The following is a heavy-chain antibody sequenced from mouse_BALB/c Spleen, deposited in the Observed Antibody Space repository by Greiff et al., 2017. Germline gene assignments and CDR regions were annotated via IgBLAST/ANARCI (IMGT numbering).Heavy chain of an antibody. CDR1: GYTFTSYV. V-gene: IGHV1-14*01. Sequence: VQLQQSGPELVKPGASVKMSCKASGYTFTSYVMHWVKQKPGQGLEWIGYINPYNDGTKYNEKFKGKATLTSDKSSSTAYMELSSLTSEDSAVYYCATMITRGAMDDWGQGTSVTVSS. CDR3: ATMITRGAMDD. D-gene: IGHD2-4*01. J-gene: IGHJ4*01. CDR2: INPYNDGT.